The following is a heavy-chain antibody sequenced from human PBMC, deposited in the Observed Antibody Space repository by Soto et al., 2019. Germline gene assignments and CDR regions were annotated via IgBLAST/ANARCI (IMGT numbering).Heavy chain of an antibody. CDR1: GFTFSSYE. Sequence: HPGGSLRLSCAASGFTFSSYEMNWVRQAPGKGLEWVSYISSSGSTIYYADSVKGRFTISRDNAKNSLYLQMNSLRAEDTAVYYCAGKVAATPAGDYYYYGMDVWGQGTTVTVSS. D-gene: IGHD2-15*01. J-gene: IGHJ6*02. V-gene: IGHV3-48*03. CDR3: AGKVAATPAGDYYYYGMDV. CDR2: ISSSGSTI.